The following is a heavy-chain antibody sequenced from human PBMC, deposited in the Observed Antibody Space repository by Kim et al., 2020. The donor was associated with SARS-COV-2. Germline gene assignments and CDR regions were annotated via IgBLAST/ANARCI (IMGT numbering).Heavy chain of an antibody. CDR1: GFTFSSYA. V-gene: IGHV3-30-3*01. CDR3: ARDGGPNFWSGYPYWYLDR. D-gene: IGHD3-3*01. Sequence: GGSLRLSCAASGFTFSSYAMHWVRQAPGTGLEWVALISYDGNNKYYADSVKGRITISRDNSNNMMYLQMNNLRVEDTAVYYCARDGGPNFWSGYPYWYLDRWGRGTQVTVSS. CDR2: ISYDGNNK. J-gene: IGHJ2*01.